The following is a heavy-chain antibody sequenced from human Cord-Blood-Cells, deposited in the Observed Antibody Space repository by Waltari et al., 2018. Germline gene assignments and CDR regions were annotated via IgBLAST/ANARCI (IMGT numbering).Heavy chain of an antibody. V-gene: IGHV3-30-3*01. CDR3: ARGRRLGIFDY. J-gene: IGHJ4*02. Sequence: QVQLVESGGGVVQPGRSLRLSCAASGFTFSSYAMHWVRQAPGKGLEWVAVISYDGSNKYYADSVKGRFTISRDNSKNTLYLQMNSLRAEDTAVYDCARGRRLGIFDYWGQGTLVTVSS. CDR1: GFTFSSYA. D-gene: IGHD7-27*01. CDR2: ISYDGSNK.